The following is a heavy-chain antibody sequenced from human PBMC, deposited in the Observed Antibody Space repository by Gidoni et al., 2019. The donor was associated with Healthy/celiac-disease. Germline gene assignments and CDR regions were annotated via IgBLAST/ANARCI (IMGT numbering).Heavy chain of an antibody. Sequence: EVQLVESGGGLVKPGGALRLSCAASGFTFSSYSMNWVRQAPGKGLECVSSISSSSSDIDYADSVKGRFTISRDNAKNSLYLQMNSLRSEDTAVYYCARDRQYSGSTHNWFDPLGPGNPGHRLL. D-gene: IGHD1-26*01. V-gene: IGHV3-21*01. J-gene: IGHJ5*02. CDR2: ISSSSSDI. CDR3: ARDRQYSGSTHNWFDP. CDR1: GFTFSSYS.